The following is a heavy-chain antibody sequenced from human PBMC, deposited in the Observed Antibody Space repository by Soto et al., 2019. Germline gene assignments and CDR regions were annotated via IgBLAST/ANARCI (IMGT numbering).Heavy chain of an antibody. Sequence: QVQLVQSGAEVKKPGASVKVSCKPSGYTLNTYYLHWVRQAPGQGLEWMGIIHPSGGGSTYGQKFLGRVTMTRDTSTSPVFMELSSLRSADTAVYYCARGGHIAVVTASFDYWGQGTLVTVSS. J-gene: IGHJ4*02. CDR2: IHPSGGGS. CDR1: GYTLNTYY. D-gene: IGHD2-21*02. CDR3: ARGGHIAVVTASFDY. V-gene: IGHV1-46*02.